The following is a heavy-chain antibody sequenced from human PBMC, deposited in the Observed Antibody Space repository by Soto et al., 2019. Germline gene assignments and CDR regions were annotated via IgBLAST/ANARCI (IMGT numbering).Heavy chain of an antibody. CDR3: AGSSILVTGSAPFDY. V-gene: IGHV1-2*02. Sequence: GASVKGSCKAAGYTFTVHYMHCVVQSPLQGREWMGCINPNNGDTIYAQKFQGRVTMTRDTSISTAYMELSRLRSDDTAVYFCAGSSILVTGSAPFDYWGQGTLVTVSS. D-gene: IGHD6-19*01. CDR1: GYTFTVHY. CDR2: INPNNGDT. J-gene: IGHJ4*02.